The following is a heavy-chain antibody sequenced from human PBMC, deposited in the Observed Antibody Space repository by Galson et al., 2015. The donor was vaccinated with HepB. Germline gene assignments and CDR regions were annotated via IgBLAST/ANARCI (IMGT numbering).Heavy chain of an antibody. V-gene: IGHV3-30-3*01. CDR2: ISYDGSNK. Sequence: SLRLSCAGSGFPFSSYAMHWVRQAPGKGLEWVAVISYDGSNKFYADSVRGRFTISRDNSKNTLYLQMSGLRAEDTAVYYCEGHYDGSGDYYHTSSFDYWGPRTLVTVSS. J-gene: IGHJ4*02. CDR3: EGHYDGSGDYYHTSSFDY. CDR1: GFPFSSYA. D-gene: IGHD3-22*01.